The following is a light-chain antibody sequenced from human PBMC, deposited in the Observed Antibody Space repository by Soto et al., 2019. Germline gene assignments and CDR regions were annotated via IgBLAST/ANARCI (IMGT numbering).Light chain of an antibody. J-gene: IGLJ3*02. V-gene: IGLV2-14*02. CDR1: SSDVGTYYF. CDR2: EGT. CDR3: CSYTSSGTPV. Sequence: QAVLTQPASVSGSLGQSITLSCTGSSSDVGTYYFVSWYQQHPGKVPKLMIYEGTKRPSGVSDRFSGSKSGNTASLTISGLQAEDEADYYCCSYTSSGTPVFGGGTKVTVL.